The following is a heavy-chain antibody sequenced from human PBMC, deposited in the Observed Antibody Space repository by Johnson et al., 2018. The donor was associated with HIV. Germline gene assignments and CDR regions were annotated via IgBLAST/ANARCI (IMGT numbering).Heavy chain of an antibody. J-gene: IGHJ3*02. D-gene: IGHD3-16*01. CDR1: GFTFSSYA. Sequence: QVLLVESGGGVVQPGRSLRLSCAASGFTFSSYAMHWVRLAPGQGLEWVAVISYDGSNNYYADSVKGRFTISRDNSKNTLYLQMNSLRAEDTAVYYCARDLGPDGAFDSWGQGTMVTVSS. CDR2: ISYDGSNN. CDR3: ARDLGPDGAFDS. V-gene: IGHV3-30*04.